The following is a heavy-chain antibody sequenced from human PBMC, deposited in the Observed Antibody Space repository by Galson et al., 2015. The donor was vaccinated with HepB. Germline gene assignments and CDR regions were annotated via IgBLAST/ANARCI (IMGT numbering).Heavy chain of an antibody. CDR3: AVGSSGGAFDI. D-gene: IGHD3-10*01. CDR2: INPSGGST. CDR1: GYTFTSYY. Sequence: SCKASGYTFTSYYMHWVRQAPGQGLEWMGIINPSGGSTSYAQKLQGRVTMTRDTSTSTVYMELSSLRSEDTAVYYCAVGSSGGAFDIWGQGTMVTVSS. V-gene: IGHV1-46*04. J-gene: IGHJ3*02.